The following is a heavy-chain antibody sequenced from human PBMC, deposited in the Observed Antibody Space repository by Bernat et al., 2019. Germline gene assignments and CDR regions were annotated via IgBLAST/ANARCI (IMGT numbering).Heavy chain of an antibody. Sequence: QVQLVQSGAEVKKPGASVKVSCKASGYTFTGYYMHWVRQAPGQGLEWMGWINPNSCGTNYAQKFQGWVTMTRDTSISTAYMELSRLRSDDTAVYYFARDLGLAADYYYYGMDVWGQGTTVTVSS. CDR1: GYTFTGYY. CDR3: ARDLGLAADYYYYGMDV. CDR2: INPNSCGT. J-gene: IGHJ6*01. V-gene: IGHV1-2*04. D-gene: IGHD3-16*01.